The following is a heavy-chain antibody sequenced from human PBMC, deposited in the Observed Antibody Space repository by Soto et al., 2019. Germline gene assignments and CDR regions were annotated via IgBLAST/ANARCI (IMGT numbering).Heavy chain of an antibody. CDR3: ARDRITAAVDAFDI. V-gene: IGHV1-69*13. CDR2: IIPIFGTA. CDR1: GGTFSRYA. J-gene: IGHJ3*02. Sequence: GVLVKVACKTAGGTFSRYAISWVRKATGQGLEWMGGIIPIFGTANYAQKFQGRVTITADESTSTAYMELSSLRSEDTALYYCARDRITAAVDAFDIWGEGTMVT. D-gene: IGHD6-13*01.